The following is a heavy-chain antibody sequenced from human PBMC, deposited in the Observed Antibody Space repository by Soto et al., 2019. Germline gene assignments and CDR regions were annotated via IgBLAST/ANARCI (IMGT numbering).Heavy chain of an antibody. Sequence: QVQLVQSGAEVKKPGASVKVSCKASGYTFTSYGISWVRQAPGQGLEWMGWISAYNGNTNYAQKLQGRVTMTTDTSTSTAYMKLRSLRSDDTGVYYCARPAYSGYDRTPGPFDDWGQGTLVTVSS. D-gene: IGHD5-12*01. CDR2: ISAYNGNT. CDR1: GYTFTSYG. CDR3: ARPAYSGYDRTPGPFDD. V-gene: IGHV1-18*01. J-gene: IGHJ4*02.